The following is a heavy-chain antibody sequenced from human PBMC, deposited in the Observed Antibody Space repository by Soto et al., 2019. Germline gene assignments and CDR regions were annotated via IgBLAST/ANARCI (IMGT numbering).Heavy chain of an antibody. V-gene: IGHV1-3*01. Sequence: ASVKVSCKASGYTFTYCTVHWVRQAPGQRLEWMGWINAGDGNTKYSPNFQGRVTITKDTSASTVYMELSSLRSEDTAVYFCTRDYYDSSGYYPKFHYWGQGTLVTVSS. J-gene: IGHJ4*02. CDR1: GYTFTYCT. CDR3: TRDYYDSSGYYPKFHY. D-gene: IGHD3-22*01. CDR2: INAGDGNT.